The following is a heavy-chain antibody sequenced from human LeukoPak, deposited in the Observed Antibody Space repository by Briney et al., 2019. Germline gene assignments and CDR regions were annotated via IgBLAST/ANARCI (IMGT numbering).Heavy chain of an antibody. V-gene: IGHV4-39*07. J-gene: IGHJ3*02. CDR1: GGSISSSSYY. CDR3: ARDGPESSGWYRLRALDAFDI. D-gene: IGHD6-19*01. CDR2: IYYSGST. Sequence: PSETLSLTCTVSGGSISSSSYYWGWIRHPPGKGLEWIGSIYYSGSTYYNPSLKSRVTISVDTSKNQFSLKLSSVTAADTAVYYCARDGPESSGWYRLRALDAFDIWGQGTMVTVSS.